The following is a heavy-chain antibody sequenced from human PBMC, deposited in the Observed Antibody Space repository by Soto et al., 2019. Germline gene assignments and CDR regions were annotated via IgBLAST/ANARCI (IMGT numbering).Heavy chain of an antibody. CDR1: GFTFSSYA. Sequence: PGGSLRLSCAASGFTFSSYAMNWVRQAPGKGLEWVSYITSGGTTMYYADSVKGRFTISRDDAKNSLYLQLNSLRDEDTAVYYCARDRVLRFLEWLPYYGMDVWGQGTTVTVSS. CDR3: ARDRVLRFLEWLPYYGMDV. CDR2: ITSGGTTM. D-gene: IGHD3-3*01. J-gene: IGHJ6*02. V-gene: IGHV3-48*02.